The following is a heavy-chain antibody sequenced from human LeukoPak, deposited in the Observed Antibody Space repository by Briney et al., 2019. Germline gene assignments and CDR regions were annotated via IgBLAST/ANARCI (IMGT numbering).Heavy chain of an antibody. J-gene: IGHJ4*02. CDR1: GATCSSYA. CDR3: ARAENPCASGGSCYHLDY. CDR2: IIPIFGTA. D-gene: IGHD2-15*01. Sequence: SENVSCKASGATCSSYAISWVRHAPGQGLEWTGGIIPIFGTANYAQKFQGRVTITADESTSTAYMELSSLRSEDTAVYYCARAENPCASGGSCYHLDYWGQGTLVTVSS. V-gene: IGHV1-69*13.